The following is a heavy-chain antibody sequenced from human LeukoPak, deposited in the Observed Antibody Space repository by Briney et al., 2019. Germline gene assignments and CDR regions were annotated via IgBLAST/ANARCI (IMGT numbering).Heavy chain of an antibody. CDR1: GFTFSSYA. CDR3: ARDPDSSGYYSLYFDY. J-gene: IGHJ4*02. V-gene: IGHV3-30-3*01. Sequence: GGSLRLSCAASGFTFSSYAMHWVRQAPGKGLGWVAVISYEGSNKCYADSVKGRFTITRDNSKNTLYLQMNSLRAEDTAVYYCARDPDSSGYYSLYFDYWGQGTLVTVSS. CDR2: ISYEGSNK. D-gene: IGHD3-22*01.